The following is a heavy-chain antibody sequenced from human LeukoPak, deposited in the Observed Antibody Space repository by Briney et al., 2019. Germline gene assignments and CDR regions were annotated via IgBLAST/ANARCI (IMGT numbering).Heavy chain of an antibody. Sequence: GASVKVSCKASGYTFTSYGISWVRQAPGKGLEWMGGFDPEDGETIYAQKFQGRVTMTEDTSTDTAYMELSSLRSEDTAVYYCATGGLNRDAFDIWGQGTMVTVSS. CDR1: GYTFTSYG. CDR2: FDPEDGET. V-gene: IGHV1-24*01. CDR3: ATGGLNRDAFDI. D-gene: IGHD1-14*01. J-gene: IGHJ3*02.